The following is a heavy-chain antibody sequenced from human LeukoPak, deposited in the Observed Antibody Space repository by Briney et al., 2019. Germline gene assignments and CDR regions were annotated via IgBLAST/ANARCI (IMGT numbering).Heavy chain of an antibody. CDR2: INSDGTDT. J-gene: IGHJ4*02. V-gene: IGHV3-74*03. Sequence: GGSLRLSCATSGLTLSSFYMHWVRQRPGKGLVWVSRINSDGTDTKYADSAKGRFTISRDNTKNTVYLQMNNLGAEDTAVYYCARGAWGYSVHFDNWGQGALVTVSS. D-gene: IGHD3-16*01. CDR1: GLTLSSFY. CDR3: ARGAWGYSVHFDN.